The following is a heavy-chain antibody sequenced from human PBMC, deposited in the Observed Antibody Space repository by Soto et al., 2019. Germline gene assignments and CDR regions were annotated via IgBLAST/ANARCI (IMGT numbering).Heavy chain of an antibody. D-gene: IGHD2-15*01. CDR2: IYYSGST. V-gene: IGHV4-31*03. Sequence: PSETLSLTCTVSGGSISSGSYYWSWIRQHPGKGLEWIGYIYYSGSTYYNPSLKSRVTISVDTSKNQFSLKLSSVTAADTAVYYCARGPCSGGSCYLPYYYYGMDVWGQGTTVTVSS. CDR3: ARGPCSGGSCYLPYYYYGMDV. J-gene: IGHJ6*02. CDR1: GGSISSGSYY.